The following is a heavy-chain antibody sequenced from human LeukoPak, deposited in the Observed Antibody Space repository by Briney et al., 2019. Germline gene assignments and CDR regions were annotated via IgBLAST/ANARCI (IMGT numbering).Heavy chain of an antibody. V-gene: IGHV4-34*01. CDR2: INHSGST. CDR3: ARAVVVVPAATVDY. D-gene: IGHD2-2*01. Sequence: SETLSLTCAVYGGSFSGYYWSWIRQPPGKGLEWIGEINHSGSTNYNPSLKRRVTISVDTSKNQFSLKLSSVTAADTAVYYCARAVVVVPAATVDYWGQGTLVTVSS. J-gene: IGHJ4*02. CDR1: GGSFSGYY.